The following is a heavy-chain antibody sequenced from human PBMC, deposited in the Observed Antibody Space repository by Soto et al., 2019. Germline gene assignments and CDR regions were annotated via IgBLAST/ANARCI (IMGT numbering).Heavy chain of an antibody. D-gene: IGHD3-16*01. Sequence: PSETLSLTCTVSGGSISSGGYYWNRIRQHPGKGLEWIGYIYYSGSTYYNPSLKSRVTISVDTSKNQFSLKLSSVTAADTAVYYCARDKKPWDVSNDAFDIWGQGTTVTVSS. CDR2: IYYSGST. J-gene: IGHJ3*02. CDR3: ARDKKPWDVSNDAFDI. V-gene: IGHV4-31*03. CDR1: GGSISSGGYY.